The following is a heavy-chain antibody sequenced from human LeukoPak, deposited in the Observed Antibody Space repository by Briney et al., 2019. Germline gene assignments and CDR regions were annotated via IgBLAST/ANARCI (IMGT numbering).Heavy chain of an antibody. CDR3: ARQQDATNPGY. D-gene: IGHD1/OR15-1a*01. J-gene: IGHJ4*02. CDR1: GFTFRSYE. V-gene: IGHV3-48*03. CDR2: ISGTGTTI. Sequence: GGSLRLSCAASGFTFRSYEMNWVRQAPGKGLEWISYISGTGTTIYYADSVKGRFTISRDNANNALYLQMNGLRAEDTAVYYCARQQDATNPGYWGQGILVTVSS.